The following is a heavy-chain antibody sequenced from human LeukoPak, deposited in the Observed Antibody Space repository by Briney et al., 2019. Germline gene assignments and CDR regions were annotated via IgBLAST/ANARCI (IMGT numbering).Heavy chain of an antibody. CDR3: AKRFGGCYFDY. J-gene: IGHJ4*02. D-gene: IGHD3-10*01. CDR2: ISGSGGST. CDR1: GFTFSNYA. V-gene: IGHV3-23*01. Sequence: GGSLRLSCAASGFTFSNYAMTWVRQAPGKGLEWVSDISGSGGSTYYADSVKGRFTISRDNSKNTLYLQMNSLRAEDTAVYYCAKRFGGCYFDYWGQGTLATVSS.